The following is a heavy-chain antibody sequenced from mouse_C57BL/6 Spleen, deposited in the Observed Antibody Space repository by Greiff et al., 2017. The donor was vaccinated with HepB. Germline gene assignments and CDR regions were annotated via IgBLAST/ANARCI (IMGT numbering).Heavy chain of an antibody. J-gene: IGHJ4*01. D-gene: IGHD5-5*01. CDR2: IYPGDGDT. CDR1: GYAFSSYW. Sequence: QVQLQQSGAELVKPGASVKISCKASGYAFSSYWMNWVKQRPGKGLEWIGQIYPGDGDTNYNGKFKGKATLTADKSSSTAYMQLSSLTSEDSAVYFCASPSLPYAMDYWGQGTSVTVSP. CDR3: ASPSLPYAMDY. V-gene: IGHV1-80*01.